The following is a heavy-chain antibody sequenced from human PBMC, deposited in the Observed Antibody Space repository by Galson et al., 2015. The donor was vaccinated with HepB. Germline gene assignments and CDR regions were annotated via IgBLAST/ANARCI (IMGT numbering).Heavy chain of an antibody. Sequence: SLRLSCAASGFTFSDYYMSWIRQAPGKGLEWVSYISSSSSYTNYADSVKGRFTISRDNAKNSLYLQMNSLRVEDTAVYYCARDPGVVVITKYWYFDLWGRGTLVTVSS. V-gene: IGHV3-11*06. CDR1: GFTFSDYY. CDR2: ISSSSSYT. CDR3: ARDPGVVVITKYWYFDL. J-gene: IGHJ2*01. D-gene: IGHD3-22*01.